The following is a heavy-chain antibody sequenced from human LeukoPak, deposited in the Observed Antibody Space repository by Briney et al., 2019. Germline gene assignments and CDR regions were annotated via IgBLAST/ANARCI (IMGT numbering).Heavy chain of an antibody. V-gene: IGHV4-61*02. CDR1: GGSISSGSYY. J-gene: IGHJ3*02. CDR2: IYTSGST. CDR3: ARGDYDFWAHAFDI. Sequence: SETLSLTCTVSGGSISSGSYYWSWIRQPAGKGLEWIGRIYTSGSTNYNPSLKSRVTISVDTSKNQFSLKLSSVTAADTAVYYCARGDYDFWAHAFDIWGQGTMVTVSS. D-gene: IGHD3-3*01.